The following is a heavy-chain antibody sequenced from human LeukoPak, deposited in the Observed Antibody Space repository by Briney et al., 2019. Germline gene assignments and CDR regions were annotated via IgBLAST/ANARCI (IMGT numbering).Heavy chain of an antibody. J-gene: IGHJ4*02. CDR2: IKQDGSEK. CDR3: ARDFYGGNSDY. Sequence: GGSLRLSCAASGFTFSKYYMSWIRQAPGKGLEWVANIKQDGSEKYYVDSVKGRFTISRDNAKNSLYLQMNSLRAEDTAVYYCARDFYGGNSDYWGQGALVTVSS. CDR1: GFTFSKYY. D-gene: IGHD4-23*01. V-gene: IGHV3-7*01.